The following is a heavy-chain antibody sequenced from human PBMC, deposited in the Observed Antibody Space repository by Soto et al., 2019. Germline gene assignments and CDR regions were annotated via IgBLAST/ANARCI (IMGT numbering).Heavy chain of an antibody. CDR3: ARGRIAAAGFDY. J-gene: IGHJ4*02. Sequence: SETLSLTCTVSGGSISSGDYYWSWTRQPPGKGLEWIGYIYYSGSTYYNPSLKSRVTISVDTSKNQFSLKLSSVTAADTAVYYCARGRIAAAGFDYWGQGTLVTVSS. V-gene: IGHV4-30-4*01. CDR2: IYYSGST. CDR1: GGSISSGDYY. D-gene: IGHD6-13*01.